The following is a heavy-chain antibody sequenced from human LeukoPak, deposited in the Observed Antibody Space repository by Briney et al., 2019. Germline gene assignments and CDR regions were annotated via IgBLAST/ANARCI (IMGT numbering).Heavy chain of an antibody. Sequence: HPGGSLRLSCAASGFTFDDYAMHWVRQAPGKGLEWASGISWNSGSIGYADSVKGRFTISRDNAKNSLYLQMNSLRAEDTALYYCAKDLDFAPLGFYYWGQGTLVTVSS. CDR3: AKDLDFAPLGFYY. D-gene: IGHD3/OR15-3a*01. CDR2: ISWNSGSI. CDR1: GFTFDDYA. J-gene: IGHJ4*02. V-gene: IGHV3-9*01.